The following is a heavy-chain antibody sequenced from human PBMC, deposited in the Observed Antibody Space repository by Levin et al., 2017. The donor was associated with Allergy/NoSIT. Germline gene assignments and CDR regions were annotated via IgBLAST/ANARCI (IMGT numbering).Heavy chain of an antibody. V-gene: IGHV4-31*03. CDR2: IYYSGST. Sequence: SETLSLTCTVSGGSISSGGYYWSWIRQHPGKGLEWIGYIYYSGSTYYNPSLKSRVTISVDTSKNQFSLKLSSVTAADTAVYYCAREGAGIAAADDNGGFDYWGQGTLVTVSS. CDR1: GGSISSGGYY. D-gene: IGHD6-13*01. J-gene: IGHJ4*02. CDR3: AREGAGIAAADDNGGFDY.